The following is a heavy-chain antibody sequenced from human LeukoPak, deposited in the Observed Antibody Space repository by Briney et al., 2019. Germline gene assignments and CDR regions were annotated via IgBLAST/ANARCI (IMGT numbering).Heavy chain of an antibody. V-gene: IGHV3-9*03. Sequence: GGSLRLSCAASGFTFNDYAMPWVRQAPGKGLEWVSGISWNSGSIGYADSVKGRFTISRDNAKNSLYLQMNSLRPEDMALYYCAKSGNYYYYMDVWGKGTTVTVSS. CDR3: AKSGNYYYYMDV. CDR2: ISWNSGSI. D-gene: IGHD3-10*01. CDR1: GFTFNDYA. J-gene: IGHJ6*03.